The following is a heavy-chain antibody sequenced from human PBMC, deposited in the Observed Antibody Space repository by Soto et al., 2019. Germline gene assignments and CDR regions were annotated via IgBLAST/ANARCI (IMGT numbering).Heavy chain of an antibody. CDR2: THPGESQT. Sequence: GESLKISCQASGYSFTTYWIAWVRQKPGKGLEWMGITHPGESQTRYGPSFQGQVTISFDRSTSTAYLQWSSLKASDAAIYYCARHENYYYAYYGMDVWGQGTTVTVSS. CDR1: GYSFTTYW. J-gene: IGHJ6*02. CDR3: ARHENYYYAYYGMDV. V-gene: IGHV5-51*01.